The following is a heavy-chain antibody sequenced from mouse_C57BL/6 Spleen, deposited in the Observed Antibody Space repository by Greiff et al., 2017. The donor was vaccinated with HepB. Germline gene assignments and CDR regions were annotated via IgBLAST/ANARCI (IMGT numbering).Heavy chain of an antibody. CDR2: ISSGSSTI. Sequence: EVKLEESGGGLVKPGGSLKLSCAASGFTFSDYGMHWVRQAPEKGLEWVAYISSGSSTIYYADTVKGRFTISRDNAKNTLFLQMTSLRSEDTAMYYCARQGPYYFDYWGQGTTLTVSS. CDR1: GFTFSDYG. V-gene: IGHV5-17*01. CDR3: ARQGPYYFDY. J-gene: IGHJ2*01.